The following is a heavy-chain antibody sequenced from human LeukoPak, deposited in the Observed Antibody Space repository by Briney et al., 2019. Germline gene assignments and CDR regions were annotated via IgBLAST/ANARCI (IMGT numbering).Heavy chain of an antibody. CDR1: GFTSSSYW. CDR3: VRGRGSYGWFDP. CDR2: ISGDGTAR. Sequence: GGFLRLSCAASGFTSSSYWMHWVRQVPGKGLVWVSRISGDGTARNYADSVKGRFTISRDDAKNTVDLQMNSLRGEDTAVYYCVRGRGSYGWFDPWGQGTLVTVSS. V-gene: IGHV3-74*01. J-gene: IGHJ5*02. D-gene: IGHD3-10*01.